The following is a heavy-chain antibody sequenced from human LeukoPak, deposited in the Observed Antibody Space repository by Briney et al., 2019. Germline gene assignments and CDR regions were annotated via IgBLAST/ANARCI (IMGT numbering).Heavy chain of an antibody. CDR1: GVSLSSYW. V-gene: IGHV3-48*01. J-gene: IGHJ4*02. D-gene: IGHD6-13*01. CDR2: ISISSITI. CDR3: ARASIAAAGIGPFYFDY. Sequence: GGSLRLSCAASGVSLSSYWMTWVRQAPGKGLEWVSYISISSITIYYADSVKGRFTISRDNAKNSLYLQMNSLRAEDTAVYYCARASIAAAGIGPFYFDYWGQGTLVTVSS.